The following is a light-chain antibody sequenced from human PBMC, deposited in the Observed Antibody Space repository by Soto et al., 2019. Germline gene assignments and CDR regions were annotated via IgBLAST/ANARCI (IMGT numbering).Light chain of an antibody. J-gene: IGKJ4*01. Sequence: ELVLTQPPATLSLSPGERATLSCRASQSVSSNYLAWYQQNPGQAPRLLIYGTSTRASGIPDRFSGSGSETDFTLTITRLEPEDFAVYFCQQYSDSPATFGGGTKVDIK. CDR3: QQYSDSPAT. CDR1: QSVSSNY. V-gene: IGKV3-20*01. CDR2: GTS.